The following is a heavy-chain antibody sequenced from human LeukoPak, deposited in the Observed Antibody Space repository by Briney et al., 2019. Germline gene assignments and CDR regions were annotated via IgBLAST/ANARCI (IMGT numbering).Heavy chain of an antibody. D-gene: IGHD3-3*02. CDR1: GFTFSSYS. V-gene: IGHV3-7*01. CDR3: AREAGHLWGTPLDY. Sequence: PGGSLRLSCAASGFTFSSYSMNWVRQAPGKGLEWVANIKEDGSEKRYVDSVKGRFTISRDNAKNSLYLQTNSLRAEDTAVYYCAREAGHLWGTPLDYWGQGTLVTVSS. J-gene: IGHJ4*02. CDR2: IKEDGSEK.